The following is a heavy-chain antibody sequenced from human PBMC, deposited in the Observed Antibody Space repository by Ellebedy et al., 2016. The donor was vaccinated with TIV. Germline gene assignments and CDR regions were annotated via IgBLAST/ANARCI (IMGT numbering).Heavy chain of an antibody. J-gene: IGHJ4*02. D-gene: IGHD2-2*01. V-gene: IGHV1-18*01. CDR1: AYTFTSYG. CDR2: ISGYNGNT. CDR3: ARDDIVVVPVGSLDY. Sequence: ASVKVSXXASAYTFTSYGISWVRQAPGQGLEWMGWISGYNGNTNYAQKFRGRVTMTTDTSTSIAYMELRSLRSDDTAVYYCARDDIVVVPVGSLDYWGQGTPVTVSS.